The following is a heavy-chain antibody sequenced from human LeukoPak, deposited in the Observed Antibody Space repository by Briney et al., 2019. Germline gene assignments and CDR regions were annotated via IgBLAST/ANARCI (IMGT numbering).Heavy chain of an antibody. CDR3: AKGPPPSQFYYYLDV. J-gene: IGHJ6*03. CDR2: ISSGGSGI. V-gene: IGHV3-23*03. CDR1: GFTFSSYA. Sequence: GALRLSCAPSGFTFSSYAMSWVRQAPGKGLEWVSGISSGGSGIYYADSVKGRFTISRDNSKNTLNLQMNSLRVEDTAVYYCAKGPPPSQFYYYLDVWGKGTTVTVSS.